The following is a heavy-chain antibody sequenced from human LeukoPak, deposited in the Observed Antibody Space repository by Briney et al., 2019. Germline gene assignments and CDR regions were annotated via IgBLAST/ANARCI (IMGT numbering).Heavy chain of an antibody. J-gene: IGHJ4*02. V-gene: IGHV3-48*03. CDR1: GFTFSSYE. CDR2: ISSSGSTI. D-gene: IGHD6-19*01. Sequence: GGSLRLSCAASGFTFSSYEMNWVRQAPGKGLEWVSYISSSGSTIYYADSVKGRFTISRDNAKSSLYLQMNSLRAEDTAVYYCARTKWLEAIDYWGQGTLVTVSS. CDR3: ARTKWLEAIDY.